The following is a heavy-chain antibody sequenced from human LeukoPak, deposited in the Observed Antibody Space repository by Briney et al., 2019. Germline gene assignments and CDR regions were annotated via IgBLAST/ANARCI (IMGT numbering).Heavy chain of an antibody. J-gene: IGHJ4*02. CDR3: TRDDSPGYY. CDR1: GFTFADNY. Sequence: GGSLRLSCTASGFTFADNYMSWVRQAPGKGLEWVGFIRSRAYGGTTEYAAPVKGRFTISRDDSKSIAYLQMNSLKTEDTAVYYCTRDDSPGYYWNQGTLVTVS. CDR2: IRSRAYGGTT. V-gene: IGHV3-49*04. D-gene: IGHD2-15*01.